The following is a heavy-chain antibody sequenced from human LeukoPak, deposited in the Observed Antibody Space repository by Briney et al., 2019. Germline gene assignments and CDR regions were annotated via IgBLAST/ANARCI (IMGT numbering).Heavy chain of an antibody. CDR3: ARGDFGETNTAFDI. CDR1: GYTFTDYD. V-gene: IGHV1-8*03. J-gene: IGHJ3*02. CDR2: MNPNSGKT. D-gene: IGHD4-17*01. Sequence: GASVKVSCKTSGYTFTDYDIHWVRQAPGQGLEWMGWMNPNSGKTNYAQKLQGRVTFSRNTSLSVAYMELSGLRSEDAAVYFCARGDFGETNTAFDIWGQGTMVVVSS.